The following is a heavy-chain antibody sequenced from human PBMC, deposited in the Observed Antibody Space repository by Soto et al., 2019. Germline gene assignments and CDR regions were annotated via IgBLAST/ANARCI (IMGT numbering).Heavy chain of an antibody. J-gene: IGHJ4*02. CDR1: GGSFSGYY. V-gene: IGHV4-34*01. D-gene: IGHD3-3*01. Sequence: SETLSLTCAVYGGSFSGYYWSWIRQPPGKGLEWIGEINHSGSTNYNPSLKSRVTISVDTSKNQFSLKLSSVTAADTAVYYRARGFLYYDFWSGYSSYYFDYWGQGTLVTVSS. CDR2: INHSGST. CDR3: ARGFLYYDFWSGYSSYYFDY.